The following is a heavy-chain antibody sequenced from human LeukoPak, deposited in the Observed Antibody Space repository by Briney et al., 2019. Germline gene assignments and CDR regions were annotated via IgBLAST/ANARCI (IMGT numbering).Heavy chain of an antibody. CDR3: VRGGTDILLEPPAIPFDY. CDR1: ASTFSNYW. Sequence: AGYLTLSCAASASTFSNYWMHCVTPAPGKGLVWVSRINTDRRTTNYTDSVKGQFSISRANSKDTLYLPINSLRADDTAAYYCVRGGTDILLEPPAIPFDYWGQGALVTVSS. V-gene: IGHV3-74*01. D-gene: IGHD2-8*01. CDR2: INTDRRTT. J-gene: IGHJ4*02.